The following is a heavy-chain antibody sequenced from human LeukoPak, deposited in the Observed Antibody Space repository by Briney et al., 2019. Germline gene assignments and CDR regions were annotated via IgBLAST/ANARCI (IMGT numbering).Heavy chain of an antibody. D-gene: IGHD1-26*01. CDR2: INSDGSST. J-gene: IGHJ4*02. V-gene: IGHV3-74*01. CDR1: GFTFSSYW. CDR3: ARVGATKEFDY. Sequence: GGSLRLSCAASGFTFSSYWMHWVPQAPGKGLVWVSRINSDGSSTSYADAVKGRFTISRDNAKNTLYLQMNSLRAEDTAVYYCARVGATKEFDYWGQGTLVTVSS.